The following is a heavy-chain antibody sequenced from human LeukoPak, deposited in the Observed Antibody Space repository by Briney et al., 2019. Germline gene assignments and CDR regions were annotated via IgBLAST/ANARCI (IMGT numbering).Heavy chain of an antibody. Sequence: ASVKVSCKVSGYTLTELSMHWVRQAPGKGLEGMGGFDPEDGETIYAQKFQGRVTMTEDTSTDTAYMELSSLRSEDTAVYYCATDLVAAAGKEVDAYWGQGTLVTVSS. CDR3: ATDLVAAAGKEVDAY. CDR2: FDPEDGET. D-gene: IGHD6-13*01. J-gene: IGHJ4*02. CDR1: GYTLTELS. V-gene: IGHV1-24*01.